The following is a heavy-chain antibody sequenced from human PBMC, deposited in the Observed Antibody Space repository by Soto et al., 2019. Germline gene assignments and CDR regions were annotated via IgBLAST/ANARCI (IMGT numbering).Heavy chain of an antibody. CDR1: GFTVSRNY. J-gene: IGHJ6*02. Sequence: AGSLRLTCADSGFTVSRNYMSWVRQAPGKGLEWVSVIYSGGSTDYADSVKGRFTISRDNSKNTLYLQMNSLRAEDTAVYYCARDSRSSGWWPPNYYGMDVWGQGTTVTVS. V-gene: IGHV3-53*01. CDR2: IYSGGST. CDR3: ARDSRSSGWWPPNYYGMDV. D-gene: IGHD6-19*01.